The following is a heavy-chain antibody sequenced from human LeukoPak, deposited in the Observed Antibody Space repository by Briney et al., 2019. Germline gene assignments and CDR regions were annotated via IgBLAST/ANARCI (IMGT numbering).Heavy chain of an antibody. V-gene: IGHV4-39*07. CDR3: ASLPYSSSWL. Sequence: PSETLSLTCTVSGGSISSSSYYWGWIRQPPGKGLEWIGSIYYSGSTYYNPSLKSRVTISVDTSKNQFSLKLSSATAADTAVYYCASLPYSSSWLWGQGTLVTVSS. J-gene: IGHJ4*02. CDR1: GGSISSSSYY. CDR2: IYYSGST. D-gene: IGHD6-13*01.